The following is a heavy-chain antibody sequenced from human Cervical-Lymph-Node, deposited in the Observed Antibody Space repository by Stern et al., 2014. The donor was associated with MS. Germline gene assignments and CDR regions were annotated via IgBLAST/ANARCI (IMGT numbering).Heavy chain of an antibody. D-gene: IGHD3-3*01. CDR2: IYYSGST. V-gene: IGHV4-59*01. J-gene: IGHJ6*02. CDR3: ARGIGSYYDFWSGHSTSYGMDV. Sequence: VQLQESGPGLVKPSETLSLTCTVSGGSISRYYWSWIRQPPGKGLEWIGYIYYSGSTNYNPSLKSRVTISVDTSKNQFSLKLSSVTAADTAVYYCARGIGSYYDFWSGHSTSYGMDVWGQGTTVTVSS. CDR1: GGSISRYY.